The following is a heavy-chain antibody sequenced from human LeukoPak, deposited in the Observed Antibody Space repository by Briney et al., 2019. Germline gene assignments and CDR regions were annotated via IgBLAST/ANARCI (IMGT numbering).Heavy chain of an antibody. CDR1: GYTFTGYY. D-gene: IGHD3-3*01. CDR2: INPNSGGT. J-gene: IGHJ5*02. Sequence: ASVKVSCKASGYTFTGYYMHWVRQAPGQGLEWIGWINPNSGGTNYAQKFQGRVTMTRDTSISTAYMELSRLRSDDTAVYYCARVSGGYYDFWSGSERANWFDPWGQGTLVTVSS. CDR3: ARVSGGYYDFWSGSERANWFDP. V-gene: IGHV1-2*02.